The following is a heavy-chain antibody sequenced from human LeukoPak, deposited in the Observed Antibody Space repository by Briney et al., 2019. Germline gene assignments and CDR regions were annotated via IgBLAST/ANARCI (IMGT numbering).Heavy chain of an antibody. D-gene: IGHD3-10*01. V-gene: IGHV3-11*01. CDR3: ASFYYGWHAFDI. CDR2: ISSSGSTI. Sequence: GGPLRLSCAASGFTFSDYYMSWIRQAPGKGLEWVSYISSSGSTIYYADSVKGRFTISRDNAKNSLYLQMNSLRAEDTAVYYCASFYYGWHAFDIWGQGTMVTVSS. CDR1: GFTFSDYY. J-gene: IGHJ3*02.